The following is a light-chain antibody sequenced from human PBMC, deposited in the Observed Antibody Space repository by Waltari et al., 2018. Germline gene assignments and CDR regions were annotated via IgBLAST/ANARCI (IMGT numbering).Light chain of an antibody. Sequence: DIQMSQSPSTLSAYIGDRVTITCRASQNIKTWVAWYQQKPGKAPKFLVYKAASLNNGVPSRFTGSGSGTDFTLTITSLQPDDFATYFCQQYDTYPLTFGGGSKVEIK. V-gene: IGKV1-5*03. CDR1: QNIKTW. CDR2: KAA. CDR3: QQYDTYPLT. J-gene: IGKJ4*01.